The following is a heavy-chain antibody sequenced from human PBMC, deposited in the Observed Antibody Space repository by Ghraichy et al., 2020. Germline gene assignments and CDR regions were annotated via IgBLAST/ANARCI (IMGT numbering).Heavy chain of an antibody. V-gene: IGHV3-21*01. J-gene: IGHJ6*02. CDR2: ISGDSQYI. D-gene: IGHD2-2*01. Sequence: GGSLRLSCASSGFSFTTYTLSWVRQAPGKGLEWVSAISGDSQYIYYADSLKGRFTIFRDNAKKSLYLQMNSLRAEDTAIYYCARLDQGGSPPYYYYGMDVWGQGTTVTVSS. CDR1: GFSFTTYT. CDR3: ARLDQGGSPPYYYYGMDV.